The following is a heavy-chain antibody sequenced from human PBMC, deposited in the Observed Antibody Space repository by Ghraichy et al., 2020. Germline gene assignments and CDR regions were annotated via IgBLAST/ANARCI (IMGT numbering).Heavy chain of an antibody. CDR1: GFSFSSYS. J-gene: IGHJ6*02. CDR3: ARASTVVRFFYFAGMDV. D-gene: IGHD4-23*01. CDR2: ISISSRNK. V-gene: IGHV3-48*02. Sequence: GGSLRLSCVGSGFSFSSYSMNWVRQSPGKGLEWVSYISISSRNKGYADSVRGRFTISRDNAQNSLYLEMNSLRDEDTAIYYCARASTVVRFFYFAGMDVWGQGTTLTVSS.